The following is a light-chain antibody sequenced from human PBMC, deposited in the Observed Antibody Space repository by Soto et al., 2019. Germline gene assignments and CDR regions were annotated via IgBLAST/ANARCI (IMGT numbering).Light chain of an antibody. Sequence: EIVLTQSPATLSLSPGEGATLSCRASQSVSSYLAWYQQKPGQAPRLLIYDASNRATGIPARFSGSGSGTDFTLTISSLEPEDFAVYYCQQADTFGQGTKVEIK. CDR2: DAS. CDR3: QQADT. V-gene: IGKV3-11*01. CDR1: QSVSSY. J-gene: IGKJ1*01.